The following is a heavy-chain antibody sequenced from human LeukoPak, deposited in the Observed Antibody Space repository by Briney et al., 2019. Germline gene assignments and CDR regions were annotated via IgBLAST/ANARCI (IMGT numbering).Heavy chain of an antibody. CDR2: MDPKNGNT. J-gene: IGHJ5*02. D-gene: IGHD3-9*01. CDR1: GYTFTNYD. CDR3: ARSSFDILTGYFKWFDP. Sequence: ASVKVSCKASGYTFTNYDINWVRQATGQGLEWMGWMDPKNGNTGYAQKFQSRVTITRDNSISTAYMEVSSLRSEDTAVYYCARSSFDILTGYFKWFDPWGQGTLVTVSS. V-gene: IGHV1-8*03.